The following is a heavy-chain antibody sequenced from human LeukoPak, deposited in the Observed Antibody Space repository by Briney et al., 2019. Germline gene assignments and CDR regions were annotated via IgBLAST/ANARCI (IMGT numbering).Heavy chain of an antibody. V-gene: IGHV3-23*01. J-gene: IGHJ4*02. CDR2: ISGSGDST. CDR1: GFTFRSYG. CDR3: AKSFRSTSLDY. Sequence: GGSLRLSCAASGFTFRSYGMTWVRQAPGKGLEWVSAISGSGDSTYYADSVKGRFTISRDNSRNTLYLQMNSLRAGDTAIYYCAKSFRSTSLDYWGQGTLVTVSS. D-gene: IGHD2-2*01.